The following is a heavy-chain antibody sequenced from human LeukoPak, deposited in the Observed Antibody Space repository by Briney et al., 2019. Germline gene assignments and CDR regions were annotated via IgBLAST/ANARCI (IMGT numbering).Heavy chain of an antibody. D-gene: IGHD3-10*01. CDR2: ISGSGGST. CDR1: GVTFSSYA. V-gene: IGHV3-23*01. J-gene: IGHJ4*02. Sequence: PGGSLRLSCAASGVTFSSYAMSWVRQAPGKGLEWVSDISGSGGSTYYADSVKGRFTISRDNSKNTLYLQMTSLTAEDTAVYYCAKVMTRTMVLGVPPSYYCGQGTLFTVSS. CDR3: AKVMTRTMVLGVPPSYY.